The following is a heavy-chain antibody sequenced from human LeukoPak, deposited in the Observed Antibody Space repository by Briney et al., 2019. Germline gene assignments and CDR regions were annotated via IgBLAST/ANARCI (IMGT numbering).Heavy chain of an antibody. CDR3: AREEQQLALDY. V-gene: IGHV1-2*02. CDR2: INPNSGGT. Sequence: ASVKVSCKASGYTFTGYYMHWVRQAPGXXXXWMGWINPNSGGTNYAQKFQGRVTMTRDTSISTAYMELSRLRSDDTAVYYCAREEQQLALDYWGQGTLVTVSS. D-gene: IGHD6-13*01. J-gene: IGHJ4*02. CDR1: GYTFTGYY.